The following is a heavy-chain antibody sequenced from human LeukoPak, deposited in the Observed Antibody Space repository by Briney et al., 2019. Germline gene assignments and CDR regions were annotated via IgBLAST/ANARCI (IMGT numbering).Heavy chain of an antibody. D-gene: IGHD6-13*01. Sequence: GGSLRLSCAASGFTFSNCAMSWVRQAPGKGLEWVSAISGSGGTTYYADSVKGRFTISRDNSKNTLYLQMNSLRVEDMAVYYCAKAQGSSTRNNWFDPWGQGTQVTVSS. CDR3: AKAQGSSTRNNWFDP. V-gene: IGHV3-23*01. J-gene: IGHJ5*02. CDR1: GFTFSNCA. CDR2: ISGSGGTT.